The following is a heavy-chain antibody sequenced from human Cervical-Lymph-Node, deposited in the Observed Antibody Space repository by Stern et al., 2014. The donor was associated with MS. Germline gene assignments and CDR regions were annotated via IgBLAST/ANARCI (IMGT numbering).Heavy chain of an antibody. CDR1: GFTFSTCG. CDR3: ARDCGWRSN. J-gene: IGHJ6*02. Sequence: QVQLVESGGGVVQPGRSLRLSCAASGFTFSTCGAHWVRQAAGKGLEWVAVIWNGGSNKYYIDSVKGRFTISRDNSNNTLYLQMNSLRAEDTAVYYCARDCGWRSNGGQGPTVTFSS. D-gene: IGHD6-19*01. V-gene: IGHV3-33*01. CDR2: IWNGGSNK.